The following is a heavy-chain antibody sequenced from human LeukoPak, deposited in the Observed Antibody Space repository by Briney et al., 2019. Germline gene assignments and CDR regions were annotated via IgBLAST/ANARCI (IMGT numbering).Heavy chain of an antibody. D-gene: IGHD6-13*01. V-gene: IGHV3-30*01. Sequence: GGSLRLSCAASGFTFSSYAMHWVRQAPGKGLEWVAVISYDGSNKYYADSVKGRFTISRDNSKNTLYLQMNSLRAEDTAVYYCARAGGAAADYWGQGTLVTVSS. CDR1: GFTFSSYA. J-gene: IGHJ4*02. CDR3: ARAGGAAADY. CDR2: ISYDGSNK.